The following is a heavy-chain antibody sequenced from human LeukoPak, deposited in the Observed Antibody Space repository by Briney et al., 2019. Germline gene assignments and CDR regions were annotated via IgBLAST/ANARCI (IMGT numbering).Heavy chain of an antibody. CDR2: ISSSSSYI. CDR1: GFTFSSYS. J-gene: IGHJ5*02. V-gene: IGHV3-21*01. D-gene: IGHD1-26*01. CDR3: ARDGIVGATEFGRGYWFDP. Sequence: GGSLRLSCAASGFTFSSYSMNWVRQAPGKGLEWVSSISSSSSYIYYAGSVKGRFTISRDNAKNSLYLQMNSLRAEDTAVYYCARDGIVGATEFGRGYWFDPWGQGTLVTVSS.